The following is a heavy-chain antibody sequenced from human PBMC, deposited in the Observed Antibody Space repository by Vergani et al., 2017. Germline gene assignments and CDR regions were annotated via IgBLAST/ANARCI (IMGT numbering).Heavy chain of an antibody. J-gene: IGHJ3*02. V-gene: IGHV3-49*04. Sequence: EVQLVESGGGLVQPGGSLRLSCAASGFTFSGFWMSWVRQAPGKGLEWVGGIRSKAYGQATIYAASVKGRFTISRDDSKSIAYLQMNNLQTEDTAMYYCVRDQVTMLRGSDALDIWGQGTMVTVSS. D-gene: IGHD3-10*01. CDR1: GFTFSGFW. CDR3: VRDQVTMLRGSDALDI. CDR2: IRSKAYGQAT.